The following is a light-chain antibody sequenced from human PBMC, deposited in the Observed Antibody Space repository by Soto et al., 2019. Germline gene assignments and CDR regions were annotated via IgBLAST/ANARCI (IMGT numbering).Light chain of an antibody. CDR2: GAS. J-gene: IGKJ5*01. Sequence: IVLTQSPGTLSLFPGERVTLSCRASQSVTTRLAWYQHKPGQAPRLLMSGASSRASGVPVRFSGSGSGTDFTLTISRLEPEDFALYYCQQYGGSPITFGLGTRLEIK. CDR3: QQYGGSPIT. V-gene: IGKV3-20*01. CDR1: QSVTTR.